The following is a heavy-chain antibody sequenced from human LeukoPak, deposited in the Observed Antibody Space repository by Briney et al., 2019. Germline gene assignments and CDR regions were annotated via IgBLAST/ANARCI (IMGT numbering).Heavy chain of an antibody. CDR1: GGSFSGYY. J-gene: IGHJ4*02. V-gene: IGHV4-34*01. CDR3: ARRWLHRKGFDY. CDR2: IYHSGST. D-gene: IGHD5-24*01. Sequence: SETLSLTCAVYGGSFSGYYCSWIRQPPGKGLEWIGEIYHSGSTTYNPSLMSRVTISVDTSKYHFSLKLSSVTAADTAVYYCARRWLHRKGFDYWGQGTLVTVSS.